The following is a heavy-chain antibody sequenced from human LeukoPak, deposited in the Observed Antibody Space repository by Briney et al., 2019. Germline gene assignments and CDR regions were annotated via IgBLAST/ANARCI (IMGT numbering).Heavy chain of an antibody. CDR2: ISGDGINT. CDR3: ARDLGQYYDTSDNWFDP. V-gene: IGHV3-74*01. CDR1: GFTFSNYC. D-gene: IGHD3-22*01. Sequence: PGGSLRLSCAASGFTFSNYCMHWVRQAPRKGLVWVTRISGDGINTSYADSVKGRFTISRDNAKNTLNLQMNSLRAEDTAVYYCARDLGQYYDTSDNWFDPWGQGTLVTVSS. J-gene: IGHJ5*02.